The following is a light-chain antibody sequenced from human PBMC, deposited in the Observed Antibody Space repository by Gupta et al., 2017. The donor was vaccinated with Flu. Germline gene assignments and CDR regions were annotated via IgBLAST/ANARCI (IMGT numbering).Light chain of an antibody. CDR1: QSVSSN. J-gene: IGKJ2*03. CDR3: QQYNNWPPYS. Sequence: ELVMTQSPATMSVSPGERATLSCRASQSVSSNLAWYQQKPGQAPRLLTSGASTRATGIPDRFSGSGSGTEFTLTISSLQSEDFAVYYCQQYNNWPPYSFGQGTKLEIK. V-gene: IGKV3-15*01. CDR2: GAS.